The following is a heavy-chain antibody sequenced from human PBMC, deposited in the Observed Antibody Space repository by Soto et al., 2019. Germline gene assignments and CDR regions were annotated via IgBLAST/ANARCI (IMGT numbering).Heavy chain of an antibody. CDR3: ARDKDWAFDY. D-gene: IGHD3-9*01. CDR2: IFTTGTTI. CDR1: GFTFSSYS. V-gene: IGHV3-48*03. Sequence: PGGSLRLSCVASGFTFSSYSIVWVRRAPGKGLEWVSYIFTTGTTIYYADSVKGRFTVSRDNAKNSLFLLLNSLRAEDTAVYYCARDKDWAFDYWGQGTLVTVSS. J-gene: IGHJ4*02.